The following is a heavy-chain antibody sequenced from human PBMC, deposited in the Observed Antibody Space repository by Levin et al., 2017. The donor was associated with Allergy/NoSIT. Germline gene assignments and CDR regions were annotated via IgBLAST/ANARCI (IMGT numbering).Heavy chain of an antibody. Sequence: SCKAPGFSFSDYGMHWVRQAPGGGLNWLAVISHDGSNKNYTASVKGRFTISRDNSKNTVYLQMDSLRTEDTAVYYCAKVIAAVVGATTIDYWGQGILVTVSS. V-gene: IGHV3-30*18. CDR3: AKVIAAVVGATTIDY. D-gene: IGHD1-26*01. CDR2: ISHDGSNK. CDR1: GFSFSDYG. J-gene: IGHJ4*02.